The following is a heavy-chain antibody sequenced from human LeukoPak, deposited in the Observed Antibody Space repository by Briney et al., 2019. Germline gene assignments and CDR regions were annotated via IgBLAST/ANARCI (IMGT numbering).Heavy chain of an antibody. J-gene: IGHJ3*02. CDR2: IIPIFGTA. CDR1: GGTFSSYA. V-gene: IGHV1-69*05. D-gene: IGHD2-2*02. CDR3: AREMVVPAAIGAFDI. Sequence: SVKVSCKASGGTFSSYAISWVRQAPGQGLEWMGGIIPIFGTANYAQKFQGRVTITTDESTGTAYMELSSLRSEDTAVYYCAREMVVPAAIGAFDIWGQGTMVTVSS.